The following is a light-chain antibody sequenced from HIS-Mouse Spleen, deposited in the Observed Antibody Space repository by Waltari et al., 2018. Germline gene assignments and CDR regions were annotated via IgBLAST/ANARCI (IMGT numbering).Light chain of an antibody. Sequence: IQLPQYPSSLSASVVDRVTITCRASQRISSYLAWYQQKPGKAPKLLIYAASSLQSGVPSRFSGSGSGTEFTLTISSLQPDDFATYYCQQLNSYSPTFGQGTKVEIK. V-gene: IGKV1-9*01. CDR2: AAS. CDR1: QRISSY. CDR3: QQLNSYSPT. J-gene: IGKJ1*01.